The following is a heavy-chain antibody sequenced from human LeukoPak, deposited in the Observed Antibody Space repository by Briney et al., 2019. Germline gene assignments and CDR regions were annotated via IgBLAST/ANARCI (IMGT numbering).Heavy chain of an antibody. Sequence: PGGSLRLSCAASGFTFSSYWMHWVRQAPGKGLVWVSRINSDGSSTSYADSVKCRFTISRDNAKNTLYLQMNSLRAEDTAVYYCARDSLLWFRELLQDYYYYMDVWGKGTTVTVSS. J-gene: IGHJ6*03. CDR1: GFTFSSYW. D-gene: IGHD3-10*01. CDR2: INSDGSST. V-gene: IGHV3-74*01. CDR3: ARDSLLWFRELLQDYYYYMDV.